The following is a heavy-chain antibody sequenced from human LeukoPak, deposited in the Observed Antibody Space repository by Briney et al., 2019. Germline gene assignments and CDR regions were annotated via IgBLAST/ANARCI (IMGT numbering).Heavy chain of an antibody. J-gene: IGHJ4*02. Sequence: GGSLRLSCGVSGFTFGSYWMSWVRQAPGKELEWVATITQDGSEEHYADSVKGRFTVSRDNAGDSLYLQMAGLRAEDPAVFYCVRGCGRPSCPYFFVSGGQGTLVIVS. V-gene: IGHV3-7*01. CDR1: GFTFGSYW. CDR3: VRGCGRPSCPYFFVS. D-gene: IGHD2-2*01. CDR2: ITQDGSEE.